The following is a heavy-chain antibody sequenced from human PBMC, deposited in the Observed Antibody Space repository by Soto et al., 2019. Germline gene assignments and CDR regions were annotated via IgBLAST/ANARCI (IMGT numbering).Heavy chain of an antibody. CDR3: ARARYCSSTSCYMVGYYYYYGMDV. Sequence: QVQLVESGGGVVQPGRSLRLSCAASGFTFSSYGMHWVRQAPGKGLEWVAVIWYDGSNKYYADSVKGRFTISRDNSKNTLYLQMNSLRAEDTAVYYCARARYCSSTSCYMVGYYYYYGMDVWGQGTTVTVSS. D-gene: IGHD2-2*02. J-gene: IGHJ6*02. CDR2: IWYDGSNK. V-gene: IGHV3-33*01. CDR1: GFTFSSYG.